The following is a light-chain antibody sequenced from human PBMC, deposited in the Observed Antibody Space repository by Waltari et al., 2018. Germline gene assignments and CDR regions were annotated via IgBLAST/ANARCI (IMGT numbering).Light chain of an antibody. J-gene: IGLJ2*01. CDR1: NIGGKR. Sequence: SYVLTQPPSVSEAPGKTATITCGGNNIGGKRVNWYQQKPGQAPVLVIYFDSDRPSGTPWRISGSRSGNTATLTMSRVETGDEADYYCQVWDATSDQVDVIFGGGTKLTVL. V-gene: IGLV3-21*04. CDR2: FDS. CDR3: QVWDATSDQVDVI.